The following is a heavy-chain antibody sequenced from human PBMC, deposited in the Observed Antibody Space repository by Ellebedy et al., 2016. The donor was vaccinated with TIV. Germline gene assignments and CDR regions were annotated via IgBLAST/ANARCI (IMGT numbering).Heavy chain of an antibody. Sequence: PGGSLRLSCAASGLTLSNYALSRLRQAPGKGLEWVSAISAGGEVTYYADSVKGRFTISRDNSKNTLYLQMNNLRAEDTAVYYCARDTLVGVTDSYFDYWGQGTLVTVSS. V-gene: IGHV3-23*01. CDR2: ISAGGEVT. CDR3: ARDTLVGVTDSYFDY. D-gene: IGHD1-26*01. J-gene: IGHJ4*02. CDR1: GLTLSNYA.